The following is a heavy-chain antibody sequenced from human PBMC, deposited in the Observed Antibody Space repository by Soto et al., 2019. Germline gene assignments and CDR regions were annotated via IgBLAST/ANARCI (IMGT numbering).Heavy chain of an antibody. Sequence: QVQLVQSGAEVKKPGSSVKVSCRVSGGTFSTFPISWVRQAPGQGLEWLGGIIPILTTTNYAQKIRGGATTTADESTSTGYMELRSLTPGAESLYFCARDSGVLTMSRGSLLYPQPKNAMDLWGQGTAVTVSS. CDR3: ARDSGVLTMSRGSLLYPQPKNAMDL. CDR2: IIPILTTT. J-gene: IGHJ6*02. V-gene: IGHV1-69*01. D-gene: IGHD3-10*01. CDR1: GGTFSTFP.